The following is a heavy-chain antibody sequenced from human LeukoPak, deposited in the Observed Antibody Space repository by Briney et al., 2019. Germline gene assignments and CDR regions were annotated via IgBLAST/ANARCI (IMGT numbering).Heavy chain of an antibody. J-gene: IGHJ4*01. D-gene: IGHD5/OR15-5a*01. CDR3: VKGGVVSTFPYFDD. CDR2: ISSGGSDT. Sequence: PGGSLRLSCAASGFTFTHFGMHWVRLPPGKGLEWVAFISSGGSDTYYADSARGRFTISRDNSKNTLFLQMDSVRSDDTAMYFCVKGGVVSTFPYFDDWGQGTLVHVSS. CDR1: GFTFTHFG. V-gene: IGHV3-30*02.